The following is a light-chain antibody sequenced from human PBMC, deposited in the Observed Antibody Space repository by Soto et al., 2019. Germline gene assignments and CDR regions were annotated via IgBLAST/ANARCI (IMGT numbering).Light chain of an antibody. V-gene: IGKV4-1*01. J-gene: IGKJ4*01. Sequence: DIVLTKSPDCLAVSLGEMVTIHCKSSQSVLYRSNNDNYLAWYQHKPGKPPKVLISWASIRESVVPDRFRVSESGTDFTLTITSLQPEDFAIYYCQQYYPGLALTLGGGTKVEI. CDR2: WAS. CDR1: QSVLYRSNNDNY. CDR3: QQYYPGLALT.